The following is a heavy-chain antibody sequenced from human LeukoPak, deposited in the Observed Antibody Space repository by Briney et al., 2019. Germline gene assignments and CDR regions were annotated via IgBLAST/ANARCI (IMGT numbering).Heavy chain of an antibody. CDR2: ISGSSYTI. CDR1: GFTFSDYY. Sequence: GGSLRLSCAASGFTFSDYYMSWIRQAPGKGLEWVSYISGSSYTIYYADSVKGRFTISRDNAKNSLYLQMNSLRAEDTAVYYCAREFSHPMINWGQGTLVTVSS. J-gene: IGHJ4*02. V-gene: IGHV3-11*01. D-gene: IGHD3-22*01. CDR3: AREFSHPMIN.